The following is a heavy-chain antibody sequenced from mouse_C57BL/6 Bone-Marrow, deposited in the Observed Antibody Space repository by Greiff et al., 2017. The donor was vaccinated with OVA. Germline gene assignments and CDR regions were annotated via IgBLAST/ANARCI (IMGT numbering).Heavy chain of an antibody. V-gene: IGHV1-64*01. D-gene: IGHD1-1*01. J-gene: IGHJ2*01. Sequence: QVQLQQPGAELVKPGASVKLSCKASGYTFTSYWMHRVKQRPGQGLEWIGMIHPNSGSTNYNEKFKSKATLTVDKSSSTAYMQLSSLTSEDSAVYYCASYYYGSSYGYWGQGTTLTVSS. CDR3: ASYYYGSSYGY. CDR2: IHPNSGST. CDR1: GYTFTSYW.